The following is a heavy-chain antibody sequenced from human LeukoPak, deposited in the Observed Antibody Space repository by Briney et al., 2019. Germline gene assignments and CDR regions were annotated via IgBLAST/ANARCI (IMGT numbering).Heavy chain of an antibody. CDR1: GGSISSSSYY. V-gene: IGHV4-39*01. J-gene: IGHJ4*02. Sequence: SETLSLTCTVSGGSISSSSYYWGWIRQPPGKGLEWIGSIYYSGNTYYNPSLKSRVIISVDTSKNQFSLKLSSVTAADTAVYYCERRLWYFDYWGQGTLVTVSS. CDR2: IYYSGNT. CDR3: ERRLWYFDY. D-gene: IGHD2-21*01.